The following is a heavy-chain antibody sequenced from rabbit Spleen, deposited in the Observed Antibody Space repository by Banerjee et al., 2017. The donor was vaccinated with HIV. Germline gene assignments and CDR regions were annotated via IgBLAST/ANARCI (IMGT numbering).Heavy chain of an antibody. CDR3: AREVLYAAYAGFGDATIYYFDL. CDR1: GISFSSSYY. CDR2: IAVGSSGST. V-gene: IGHV1S40*01. J-gene: IGHJ4*01. D-gene: IGHD6-1*01. Sequence: QSLEESGGDLVKPGASLTLTCTASGISFSSSYYMCWVRQPPGKGLEWIACIAVGSSGSTYYASWAKGRFTISKTSSTTVTLQMTSLTAADTATYFCAREVLYAAYAGFGDATIYYFDLWGPGTLVTVS.